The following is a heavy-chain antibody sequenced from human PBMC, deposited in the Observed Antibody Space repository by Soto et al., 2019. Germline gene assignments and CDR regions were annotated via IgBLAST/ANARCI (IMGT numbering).Heavy chain of an antibody. CDR3: ARGGQQQLNA. Sequence: VQLVESGGGLVKPGGSLRLSCAASGFTFSDYHMTWIRQAPGKGLEWVSYISTTSTSTNYADSVKGRFTISRDNAKNSLYLQTNSRRAEDTAVYYCARGGQQQLNAWGQGTLVTVSS. D-gene: IGHD6-13*01. V-gene: IGHV3-11*05. J-gene: IGHJ5*02. CDR2: ISTTSTST. CDR1: GFTFSDYH.